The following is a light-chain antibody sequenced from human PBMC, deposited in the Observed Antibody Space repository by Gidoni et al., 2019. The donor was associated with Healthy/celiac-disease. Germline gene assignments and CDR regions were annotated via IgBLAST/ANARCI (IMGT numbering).Light chain of an antibody. CDR1: SSDVGGYNY. V-gene: IGLV2-14*03. CDR3: SSYTSSNTHVV. J-gene: IGLJ2*01. CDR2: DVS. Sequence: QSALTQPASGSGSPGQSITISCTGTSSDVGGYNYVSWYQQHPGKAPKLMICDVSNRPSGVSNRFSGSKSGNTASLTISGLQAEDEADYYCSSYTSSNTHVVFGGGTKLTVL.